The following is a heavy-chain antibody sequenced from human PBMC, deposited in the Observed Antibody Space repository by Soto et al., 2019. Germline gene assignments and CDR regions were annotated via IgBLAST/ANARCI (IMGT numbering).Heavy chain of an antibody. V-gene: IGHV4-31*03. D-gene: IGHD6-13*01. CDR3: ARHAGYSSRWVDY. Sequence: QVQLQESGPGLVKPSQTLSLTCTVSGGSISSGGYYWSWIRQHPGKGLEWIGYIYYSGSTYYNPSLKSRVTIAEDTSQNQFSREVSYVTAADTAVYYCARHAGYSSRWVDYRGKGTLVTVSS. J-gene: IGHJ4*02. CDR1: GGSISSGGYY. CDR2: IYYSGST.